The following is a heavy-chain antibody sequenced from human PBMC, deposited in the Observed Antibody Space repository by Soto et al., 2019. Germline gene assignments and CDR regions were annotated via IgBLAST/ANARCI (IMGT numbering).Heavy chain of an antibody. Sequence: VQLVESGGGVVQPGRSLRLSCAASGFTFSSYGMHWVRQAPGKGLEWVAGISYDGSNKYYADSVKGRFTISRDNSKNTLYLQMNSLRAEDTAVYYCAKDVYSSSSPRMDVWGQGTTVTVSS. CDR3: AKDVYSSSSPRMDV. CDR2: ISYDGSNK. CDR1: GFTFSSYG. V-gene: IGHV3-30*18. J-gene: IGHJ6*02. D-gene: IGHD6-6*01.